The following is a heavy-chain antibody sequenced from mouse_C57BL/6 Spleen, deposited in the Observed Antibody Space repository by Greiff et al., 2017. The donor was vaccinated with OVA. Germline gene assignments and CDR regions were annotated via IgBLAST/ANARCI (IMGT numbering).Heavy chain of an antibody. D-gene: IGHD1-1*01. J-gene: IGHJ1*03. CDR3: AREYYGSYWYFDV. CDR1: GFTFSDYY. V-gene: IGHV5-16*01. Sequence: DVKLVESEGGLVQPGSSMKLSCTASGFTFSDYYMAWVRQVPEKGLEWVANINYDGSSTYYLDSLKSRFIISRDNAKNILYLQMSSLKSEDTATYYCAREYYGSYWYFDVWGTGTTVTVSS. CDR2: INYDGSST.